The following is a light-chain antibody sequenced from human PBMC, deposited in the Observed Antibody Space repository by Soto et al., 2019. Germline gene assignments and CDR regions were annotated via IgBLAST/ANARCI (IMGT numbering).Light chain of an antibody. V-gene: IGLV2-11*01. Sequence: QSVLTQPRSVSGSPGQSVTISCTGTSSDVGGYNYVSWYQQHPGKAPKLMIYDVSKRPSGVPDRFSGSKSGNTAPLTISGLQAEDEADYYCCSYAGSYTFDYVFGTGTKV. CDR2: DVS. CDR3: CSYAGSYTFDYV. CDR1: SSDVGGYNY. J-gene: IGLJ1*01.